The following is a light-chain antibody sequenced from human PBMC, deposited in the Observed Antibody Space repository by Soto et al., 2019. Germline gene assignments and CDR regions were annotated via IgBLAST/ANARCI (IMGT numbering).Light chain of an antibody. CDR1: QRVSSSSY. V-gene: IGKV3-20*01. CDR3: RQYGSSPSYT. J-gene: IGKJ2*01. Sequence: EIVLTQSPGTPSLSPGERATISCRASQRVSSSSYLAWYQQKPGQAPRLLIYGASSRTTGIPDRFSGSGSATDFTLTISRLEPEDFAVYYCRQYGSSPSYTFGQVNKLEIK. CDR2: GAS.